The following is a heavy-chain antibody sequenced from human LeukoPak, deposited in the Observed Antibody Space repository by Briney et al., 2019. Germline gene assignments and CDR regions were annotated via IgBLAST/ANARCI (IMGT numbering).Heavy chain of an antibody. CDR2: IKYTGST. D-gene: IGHD2-15*01. J-gene: IGHJ1*01. CDR3: ARLGYCSGGTCSSYLQH. Sequence: PSETLSLTCAVYGGSFSGYYWSWIRQSPGKGLEWIGEIKYTGSTNYNPSVKSRVTISGDTSKNQFSLHLSSVTAADTAVYYCARLGYCSGGTCSSYLQHWGQGTLVTVSS. V-gene: IGHV4-34*01. CDR1: GGSFSGYY.